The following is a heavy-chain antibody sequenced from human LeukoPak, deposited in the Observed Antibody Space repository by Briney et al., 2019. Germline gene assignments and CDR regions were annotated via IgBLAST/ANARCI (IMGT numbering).Heavy chain of an antibody. V-gene: IGHV1-8*01. CDR3: ARGHPEYASGWPDY. Sequence: GASVKVSCKTSGYSFTSHNINWVRQATGQGLEWMGWVSPSSGNTAYAQKFQGRVTMTRDTSISTAYMELSSLTSEDTAVYYCARGHPEYASGWPDYWGQGTLVTVSS. CDR2: VSPSSGNT. D-gene: IGHD6-19*01. CDR1: GYSFTSHN. J-gene: IGHJ4*02.